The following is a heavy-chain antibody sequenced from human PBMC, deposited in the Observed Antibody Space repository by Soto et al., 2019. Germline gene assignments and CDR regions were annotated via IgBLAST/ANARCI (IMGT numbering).Heavy chain of an antibody. CDR2: ITPIFDTP. J-gene: IGHJ4*02. CDR1: GGGNLRDCR. Sequence: XVKVSCKASGGGNLRDCRTTWVLRAPGQGLEGMGGITPIFDTPNNEKKSRGRAPIPAEDSTSTAYMELRSLRCEARSVYYCGGEYYDFWSVYYDYWGQGTRVTVSS. V-gene: IGHV1-69*13. CDR3: GGEYYDFWSVYYDY. D-gene: IGHD3-3*01.